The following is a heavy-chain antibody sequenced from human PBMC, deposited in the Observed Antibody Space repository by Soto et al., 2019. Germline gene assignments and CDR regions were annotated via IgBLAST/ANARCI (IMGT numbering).Heavy chain of an antibody. CDR1: GGYFSGYY. D-gene: IGHD5-18*01. J-gene: IGHJ5*02. Sequence: SETLSLTCAVYGGYFSGYYWSWIRQPPGKGLEWIGEINHSGSTNYNPSLKSRVTISVDTSKNQFSLKLSSVTAADTAVYYCARGRYSYGYRLGWFDPWGQGTLVTVSS. V-gene: IGHV4-34*01. CDR2: INHSGST. CDR3: ARGRYSYGYRLGWFDP.